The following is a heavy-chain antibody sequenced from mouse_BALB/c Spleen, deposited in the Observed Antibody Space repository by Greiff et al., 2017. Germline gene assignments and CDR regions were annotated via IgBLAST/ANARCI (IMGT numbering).Heavy chain of an antibody. CDR1: GFTIKDTY. CDR2: IDPANGNT. D-gene: IGHD4-1*01. Sequence: VHVKQSGAELVKPGASVKLSCTASGFTIKDTYMHWVKQRPEQGLEWIGRIDPANGNTKYDPKFQGKATITADTSSNPAYLQLSSLTSEDTAVDYCARELTGTWFAYWGQGTLVTVSA. V-gene: IGHV14-3*02. CDR3: ARELTGTWFAY. J-gene: IGHJ3*01.